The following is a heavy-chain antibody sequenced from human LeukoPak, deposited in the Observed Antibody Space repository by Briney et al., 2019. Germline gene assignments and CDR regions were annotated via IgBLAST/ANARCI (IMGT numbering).Heavy chain of an antibody. D-gene: IGHD4-17*01. CDR2: ISGSGGST. Sequence: GSLRLSCAASGFTFSSYAMSWVRQAPGKGLEWVSAISGSGGSTYYADSVKGRFTISRDNSKNTLYLQMNSLRAEDTAVYYCARAGDYGGYRDYWGQGTLVTVSS. J-gene: IGHJ4*02. V-gene: IGHV3-23*01. CDR3: ARAGDYGGYRDY. CDR1: GFTFSSYA.